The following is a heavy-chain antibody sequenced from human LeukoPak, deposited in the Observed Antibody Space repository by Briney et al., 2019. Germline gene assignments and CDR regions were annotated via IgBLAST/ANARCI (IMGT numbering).Heavy chain of an antibody. J-gene: IGHJ6*04. Sequence: PSETLSLTCTVSGGSISSCDYYWSWIRQPPGKGLVWIGYIYYSGSTYYNPSLKSRVTIAVDTSKNQFSLKLSSVTAADTAVYYCARGYGDYYYYGMDVWGKGTTVTVSS. D-gene: IGHD4-17*01. CDR1: GGSISSCDYY. V-gene: IGHV4-30-4*01. CDR2: IYYSGST. CDR3: ARGYGDYYYYGMDV.